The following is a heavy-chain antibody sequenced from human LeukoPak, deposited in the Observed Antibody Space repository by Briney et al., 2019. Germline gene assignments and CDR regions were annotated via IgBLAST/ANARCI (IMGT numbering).Heavy chain of an antibody. CDR3: ARGWYSSSWYPLPYYYGMDV. J-gene: IGHJ6*02. V-gene: IGHV3-30-3*01. D-gene: IGHD6-13*01. Sequence: GGSLRLSCAASGFTFSSYAMHWVRQAPGKGLEWVAVISYDGSNKYYADSVKGRFTISRDNSKNTLYLQMNSLRAEDTAVYYCARGWYSSSWYPLPYYYGMDVWGQGTTVTVSS. CDR2: ISYDGSNK. CDR1: GFTFSSYA.